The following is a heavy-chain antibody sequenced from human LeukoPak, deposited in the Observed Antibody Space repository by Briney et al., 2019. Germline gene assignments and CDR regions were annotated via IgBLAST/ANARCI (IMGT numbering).Heavy chain of an antibody. D-gene: IGHD6-13*01. CDR1: GFTFSSYS. V-gene: IGHV3-23*01. CDR3: AKGGAEAGTLYLQH. CDR2: ISGSGGST. J-gene: IGHJ1*01. Sequence: GGSLRLSCAASGFTFSSYSMTWVRQAPGKGLEWVSAISGSGGSTYYADSVKGRFTISRDNSKNMLYLQMNSLRAEDTAVYYCAKGGAEAGTLYLQHWGQGTLVTVSS.